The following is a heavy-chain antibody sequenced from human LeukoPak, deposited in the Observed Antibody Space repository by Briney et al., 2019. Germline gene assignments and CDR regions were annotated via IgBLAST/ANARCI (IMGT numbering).Heavy chain of an antibody. CDR3: ARERRRGADSSGYYWFDH. D-gene: IGHD3-22*01. CDR1: GGSISSYY. Sequence: SETLSLTCTVSGGSISSYYWSWIRQPAGKGLEWIGRIYTSGSTNYNPSLKSRVTISVDTSKNQLSLKLSSVTAADTAVYYCARERRRGADSSGYYWFDHWGQGALVTVSS. J-gene: IGHJ5*02. CDR2: IYTSGST. V-gene: IGHV4-4*07.